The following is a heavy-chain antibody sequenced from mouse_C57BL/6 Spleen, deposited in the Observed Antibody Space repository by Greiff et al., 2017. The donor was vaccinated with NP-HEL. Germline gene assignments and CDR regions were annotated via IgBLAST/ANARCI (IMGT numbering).Heavy chain of an antibody. CDR1: GYTFTDYN. V-gene: IGHV1-18*01. D-gene: IGHD2-4*01. CDR2: INPNNGGT. Sequence: SGPELVKPGASVKIPCKASGYTFTDYNMDWVKQSHGKSLEWIGDINPNNGGTIYNQKFKGKATLTVDKSSSTAYMELRSLTSDDTAVYYCARGAYDYASWFAYWGQGTLVTVSA. CDR3: ARGAYDYASWFAY. J-gene: IGHJ3*01.